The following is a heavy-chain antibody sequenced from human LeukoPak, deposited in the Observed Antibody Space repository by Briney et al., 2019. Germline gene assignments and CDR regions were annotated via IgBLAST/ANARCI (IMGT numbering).Heavy chain of an antibody. CDR1: GYTFTGYY. CDR3: ARGRVGWFGELLPMDV. J-gene: IGHJ6*04. Sequence: ASVKVSCKASGYTFTGYYMHWVRQAPGQGLEWMGWINPNSGGTNYAQKFQGRVTMTTDTSTGTVYMELSSLRSEDTAVYYCARGRVGWFGELLPMDVWGKGTTVTVSS. D-gene: IGHD3-10*01. CDR2: INPNSGGT. V-gene: IGHV1-2*02.